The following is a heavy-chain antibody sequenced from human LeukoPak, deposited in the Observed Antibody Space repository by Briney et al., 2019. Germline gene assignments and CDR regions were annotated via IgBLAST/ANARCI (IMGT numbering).Heavy chain of an antibody. Sequence: SGPTLVNPTQTLTPTCTFSGFSLSTSGVGVGWIRQPPGKALEWLALIYWNDDKRYSPSLKSRLTITKDTSKNQVVLTMTNMDPVDTATYYCAHIPLIVVVPAAIWGAFDIWGQGTMVTVSS. D-gene: IGHD2-2*01. CDR2: IYWNDDK. CDR1: GFSLSTSGVG. V-gene: IGHV2-5*01. CDR3: AHIPLIVVVPAAIWGAFDI. J-gene: IGHJ3*02.